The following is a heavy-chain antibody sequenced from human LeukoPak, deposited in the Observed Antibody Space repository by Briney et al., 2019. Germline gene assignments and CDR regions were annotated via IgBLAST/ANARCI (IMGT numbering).Heavy chain of an antibody. CDR1: GFTFSSYG. J-gene: IGHJ3*02. V-gene: IGHV3-33*03. CDR2: IWYDGSNK. CDR3: ANGWSSGWFVRAFDI. Sequence: GGSLRLSCAASGFTFSSYGMHWVRQAPGKGLEWVAVIWYDGSNKYYADSVKGRFTISRDNAKNSLYLQMNSLRAEDTALYYCANGWSSGWFVRAFDIRGQGTMVTVSS. D-gene: IGHD6-19*01.